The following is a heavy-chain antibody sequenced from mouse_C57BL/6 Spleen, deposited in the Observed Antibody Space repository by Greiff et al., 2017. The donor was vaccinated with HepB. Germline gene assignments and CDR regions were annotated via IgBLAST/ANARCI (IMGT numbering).Heavy chain of an antibody. CDR3: ARGMITTSHYYAMDY. J-gene: IGHJ4*01. D-gene: IGHD2-4*01. CDR2: IYPRDGST. CDR1: GYTFTDHT. Sequence: QVQLKESDAELVKPGASVKISCKVSGYTFTDHTIHWMKQRPEQGLEWIGYIYPRDGSTKYNEKFKGKATLTADKSSSTAYMQLNSLTSEDSAAYFCARGMITTSHYYAMDYWGQGTSVTVSS. V-gene: IGHV1-78*01.